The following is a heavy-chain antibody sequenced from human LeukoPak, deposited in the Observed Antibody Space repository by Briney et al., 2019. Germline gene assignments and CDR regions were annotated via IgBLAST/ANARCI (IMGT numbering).Heavy chain of an antibody. CDR2: IKQDGSEK. CDR1: GFTFSSYW. Sequence: GGSLRLSCAASGFTFSSYWMSWVRQAPGKGLEWVANIKQDGSEKDYVDSVKGRFTISGDNAKNSLYLRVSSLRAEDTAVYYCATIDSSSFFYWGQGTLVTVSS. V-gene: IGHV3-7*01. D-gene: IGHD6-13*01. J-gene: IGHJ4*02. CDR3: ATIDSSSFFY.